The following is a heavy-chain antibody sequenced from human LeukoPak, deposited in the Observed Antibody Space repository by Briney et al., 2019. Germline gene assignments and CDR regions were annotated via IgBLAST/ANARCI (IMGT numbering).Heavy chain of an antibody. V-gene: IGHV4-39*01. J-gene: IGHJ5*02. D-gene: IGHD6-19*01. CDR2: IYYSGNT. CDR1: GGSISSSSYY. Sequence: KPSETLSLTCSVSGGSISSSSYYWDWIRQPPGKGLEWIGNIYYSGNTYYNPSLKSRDTISVDTSKNQFSLKVRSVTAADTAVYYCARRGGVAGNWFDPWGQGTLVTVSS. CDR3: ARRGGVAGNWFDP.